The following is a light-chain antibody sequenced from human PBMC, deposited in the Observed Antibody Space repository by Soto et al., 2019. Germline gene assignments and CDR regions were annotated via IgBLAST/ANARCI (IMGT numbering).Light chain of an antibody. J-gene: IGKJ5*01. CDR1: QDIHKW. CDR2: VAS. V-gene: IGKV1-12*01. Sequence: DIQLTQSPSSVSASVGDRVTFSCRATQDIHKWLAWYQQKPGKAPSLGIYVASSLQSGVPSRFIGAVSGIDFTHTLSRLHPEDSAIYFCQQACSFPITFRQGTRLEI. CDR3: QQACSFPIT.